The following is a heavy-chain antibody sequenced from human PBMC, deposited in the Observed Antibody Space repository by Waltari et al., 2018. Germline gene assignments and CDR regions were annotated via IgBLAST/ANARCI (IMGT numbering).Heavy chain of an antibody. J-gene: IGHJ4*02. V-gene: IGHV4-39*01. D-gene: IGHD2-15*01. CDR1: RSPGRSNGYS. Sequence: QLQESGPGRVKPSESLSPTCTVPRSPGRSNGYSWGWVRQSPGKGLEWIGSVLSNGNTYYNPSLKSRVTISVDTSRNQFFLMLTSVTAADTAVYFCVRPPHCRGATCTALWGQGTLVSVSS. CDR2: VLSNGNT. CDR3: VRPPHCRGATCTAL.